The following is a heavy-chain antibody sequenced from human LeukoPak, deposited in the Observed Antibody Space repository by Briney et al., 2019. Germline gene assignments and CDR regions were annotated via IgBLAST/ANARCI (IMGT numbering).Heavy chain of an antibody. CDR3: AAEDDFLTGYYDFDY. D-gene: IGHD3-9*01. J-gene: IGHJ4*02. V-gene: IGHV1-18*01. Sequence: ASVKVSCKASGYTFTSYGISWVRQAPGQGLEWMGWITAYNDNTNYAQKLQGRVTMTTDTSTSTAYMELRSLRSDDTAVYYCAAEDDFLTGYYDFDYWGQGTVVTVSS. CDR2: ITAYNDNT. CDR1: GYTFTSYG.